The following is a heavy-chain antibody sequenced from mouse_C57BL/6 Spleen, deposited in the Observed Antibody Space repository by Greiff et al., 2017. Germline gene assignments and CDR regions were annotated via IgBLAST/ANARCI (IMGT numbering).Heavy chain of an antibody. V-gene: IGHV14-4*01. CDR3: TAGGSSGYAMDY. CDR2: IDPENGDT. CDR1: GFNIKDDY. J-gene: IGHJ4*01. Sequence: VQLQQSGAELVRPGASVKLSCTASGFNIKDDYMHWVKQRPEQGLEWIGWIDPENGDTEYASKFQGKATITADTSSNTAYLQLSSLTSEDTAVYYCTAGGSSGYAMDYWGQGTSVTVSS. D-gene: IGHD3-2*02.